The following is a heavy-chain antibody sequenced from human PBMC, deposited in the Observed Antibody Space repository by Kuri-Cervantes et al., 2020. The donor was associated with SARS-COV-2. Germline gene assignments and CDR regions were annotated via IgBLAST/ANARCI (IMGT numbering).Heavy chain of an antibody. J-gene: IGHJ3*02. D-gene: IGHD2-2*01. CDR2: TYYRSKWYN. CDR1: GDSVSSNSAA. CDR3: ARDRSAFVVPAAINAFDI. Sequence: SETLSLTCAISGDSVSSNSAAWNWNRQSPSRGLEWLGRTYYRSKWYNEYEVSVKSRITINPDTSKNQFSLQLNSVTPEDTAVYYCARDRSAFVVPAAINAFDIWGQGTLVTVSS. V-gene: IGHV6-1*01.